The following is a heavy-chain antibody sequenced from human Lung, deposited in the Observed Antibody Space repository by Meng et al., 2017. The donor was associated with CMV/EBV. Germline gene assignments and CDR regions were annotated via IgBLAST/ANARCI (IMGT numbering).Heavy chain of an antibody. Sequence: FTSVALGWGRQAASTELESMGGIIPISDTPHYPQKFQGRVTITTDESTTTAYMELRRLRSGDAGVYYCARGGPEAGGEMRTRGFDHWGPGTLVTVSS. J-gene: IGHJ4*02. CDR1: FTSVA. CDR3: ARGGPEAGGEMRTRGFDH. V-gene: IGHV1-69*05. CDR2: IIPISDTP. D-gene: IGHD3-10*01.